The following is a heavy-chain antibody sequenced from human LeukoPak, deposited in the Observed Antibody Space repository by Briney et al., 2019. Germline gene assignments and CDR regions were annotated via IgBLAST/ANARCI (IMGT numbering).Heavy chain of an antibody. V-gene: IGHV3-49*03. CDR1: GFTFGDYA. CDR2: IRSKAYGGTT. Sequence: GGSLRLSCTASGFTFGDYAMSWFRQAPGKGLEWVGFIRSKAYGGTTEYAASVKGRFTISRDDSKSIAYLQMNSLKAEDTAVYYCARVRRSGWYELGYWGQGTLVTVSS. D-gene: IGHD6-19*01. J-gene: IGHJ4*02. CDR3: ARVRRSGWYELGY.